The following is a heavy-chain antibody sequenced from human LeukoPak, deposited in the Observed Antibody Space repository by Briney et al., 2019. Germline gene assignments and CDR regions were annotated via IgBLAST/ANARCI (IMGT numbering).Heavy chain of an antibody. CDR2: IYYSGST. CDR3: ARAPGVITFDY. CDR1: GGSISSSSYY. D-gene: IGHD3-22*01. Sequence: SETLSLTCTVSGGSISSSSYYWGWIRQPPGKGLEWIGSIYYSGSTYYNPSLKSRVTISVDTSKNQFSLKLSSVTAADTAVYYCARAPGVITFDYWGQGTLVTASS. V-gene: IGHV4-39*07. J-gene: IGHJ4*02.